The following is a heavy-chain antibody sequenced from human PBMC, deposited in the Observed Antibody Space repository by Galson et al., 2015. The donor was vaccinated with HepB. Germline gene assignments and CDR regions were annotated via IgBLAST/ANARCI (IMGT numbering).Heavy chain of an antibody. V-gene: IGHV3-30*04. J-gene: IGHJ4*02. CDR1: GFSFSDFA. CDR2: ISHDGQHQ. Sequence: SLRLSCAASGFSFSDFALHWVRQGPGKGPEWVALISHDGQHQYYADSVRGRFTISRDISKNTLNLQMNSLRVEDTGIYYCARDPDDTEGYCMTFECWGQGTLVTVSS. CDR3: ARDPDDTEGYCMTFEC. D-gene: IGHD1-26*01.